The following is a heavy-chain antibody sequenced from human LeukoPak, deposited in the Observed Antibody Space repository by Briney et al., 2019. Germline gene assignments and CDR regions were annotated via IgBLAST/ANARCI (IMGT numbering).Heavy chain of an antibody. D-gene: IGHD4-23*01. Sequence: GGALRLSCAASGFTFSSYSMNWVRQAPGKGLEWVSSISSSSYIYYADSVKGRFTISRDNAKNSLYLQMNSLRAEDTAVYYCARDGYYGGNSYYFDYWGQGTLVTVSS. V-gene: IGHV3-21*01. J-gene: IGHJ4*02. CDR1: GFTFSSYS. CDR3: ARDGYYGGNSYYFDY. CDR2: ISSSSYI.